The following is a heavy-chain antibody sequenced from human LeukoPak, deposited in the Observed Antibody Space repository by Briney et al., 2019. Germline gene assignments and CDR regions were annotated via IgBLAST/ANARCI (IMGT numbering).Heavy chain of an antibody. J-gene: IGHJ4*02. D-gene: IGHD6-13*01. CDR1: GGSISSGSYY. Sequence: SETLSLTCTVSGGSISSGSYYWSWIRQPAGKGLEWIGRIYTSGSTNYNPSLKSRVTISVDTSKNQFSLKLSSVTAADTAVYYCARWDSSSWYYFDYWGQGTLVTVSS. CDR3: ARWDSSSWYYFDY. CDR2: IYTSGST. V-gene: IGHV4-61*02.